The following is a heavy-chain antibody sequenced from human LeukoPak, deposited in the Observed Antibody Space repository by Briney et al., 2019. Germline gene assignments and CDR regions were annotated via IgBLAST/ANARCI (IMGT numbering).Heavy chain of an antibody. CDR2: ISWDGGIS. V-gene: IGHV3-9*01. J-gene: IGHJ3*02. CDR3: IKDLRLDLHFDTFDI. Sequence: GRSLRLSCAASGFTFYDYAMHWVRQTPGKGLEWVSSISWDGGISVYADSVKGRFTISRDNAKRSLYLVMSALTPEDTALYFCIKDLRLDLHFDTFDIWGQGTMVTVSS. CDR1: GFTFYDYA. D-gene: IGHD1-7*01.